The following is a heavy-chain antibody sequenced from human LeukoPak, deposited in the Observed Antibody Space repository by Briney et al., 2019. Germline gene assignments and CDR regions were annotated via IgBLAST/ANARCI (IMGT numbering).Heavy chain of an antibody. CDR2: ISWNSGSI. CDR1: GFTFDDYG. D-gene: IGHD6-19*01. V-gene: IGHV3-9*01. J-gene: IGHJ4*02. Sequence: GGSLRLSCAASGFTFDDYGMHWVRQGPGKGLEWVSSISWNSGSIGYADSVKGRFTISRDNAKNSLYLQMNSLRAEDTALYYCAKEGSVAGTGVYFDYWGQGTLVTVSS. CDR3: AKEGSVAGTGVYFDY.